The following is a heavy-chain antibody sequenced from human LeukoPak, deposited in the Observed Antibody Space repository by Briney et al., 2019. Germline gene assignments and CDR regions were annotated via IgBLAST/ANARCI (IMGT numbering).Heavy chain of an antibody. J-gene: IGHJ4*02. Sequence: PSETLSLTCTVSGGSISSSSYYWGWIRQPPGKGLEWIGSIYYSGSTYYNPSLKSRVTISVDTSKNQFSLKLSSVTAADTAVYYCASTGRGYSSYTYYFDYWGQGTLVTVSS. CDR3: ASTGRGYSSYTYYFDY. CDR2: IYYSGST. D-gene: IGHD6-6*01. CDR1: GGSISSSSYY. V-gene: IGHV4-39*01.